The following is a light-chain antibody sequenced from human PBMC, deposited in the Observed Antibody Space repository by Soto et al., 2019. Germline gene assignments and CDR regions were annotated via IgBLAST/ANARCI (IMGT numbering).Light chain of an antibody. J-gene: IGLJ2*01. Sequence: QSALTQPPSASGSPGQSVTISCTGTSSDVGGYNRVSWYQHYPGKAPKLMIYEVSKRPSGVPDRFSGSKSGNTASLTVSGLQAEDEADYYCSSYSGSRTLVFGGGTKLTVL. CDR2: EVS. CDR1: SSDVGGYNR. V-gene: IGLV2-8*01. CDR3: SSYSGSRTLV.